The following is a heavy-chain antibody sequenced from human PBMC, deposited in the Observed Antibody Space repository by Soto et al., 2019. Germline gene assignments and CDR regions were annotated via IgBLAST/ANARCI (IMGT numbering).Heavy chain of an antibody. Sequence: GGSLRLSCAASGFTFTNAWMNWVRQAPGKGLEWVGRIKSKADGGTKDYPAPVKGRFTISRDDSKNTLYLQMNSLKTEDTAVYYCTTDKYYYDSSGYYYNFDYWGQGTLVTVSS. CDR2: IKSKADGGTK. CDR1: GFTFTNAW. J-gene: IGHJ4*02. D-gene: IGHD3-22*01. CDR3: TTDKYYYDSSGYYYNFDY. V-gene: IGHV3-15*07.